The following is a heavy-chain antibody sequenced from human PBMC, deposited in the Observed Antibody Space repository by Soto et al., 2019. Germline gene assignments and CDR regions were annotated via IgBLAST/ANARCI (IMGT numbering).Heavy chain of an antibody. CDR2: INPNSGGT. D-gene: IGHD6-19*01. J-gene: IGHJ3*02. Sequence: ASVKVSCKASGYTFTCYYMHWVRQAPGQGLEWMGWINPNSGGTNYAQKFQGWVTMTRDTSISTAYMELSRLRSDDTAVYYCARGPGIAVAGQEDAFDIWGQGTMVT. CDR3: ARGPGIAVAGQEDAFDI. CDR1: GYTFTCYY. V-gene: IGHV1-2*04.